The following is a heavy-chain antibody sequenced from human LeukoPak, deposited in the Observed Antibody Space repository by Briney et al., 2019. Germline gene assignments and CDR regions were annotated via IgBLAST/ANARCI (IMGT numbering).Heavy chain of an antibody. J-gene: IGHJ4*02. Sequence: GGSLRLSCAASGFTFDDYTMHWVRQAPGKGLEWVSLISWDAGRTYYGDSVKGRFNISRDNSKNSLYLQMNSLRTEDTALYYCAKADTTLDPFDHWGQGTLVTASS. CDR1: GFTFDDYT. V-gene: IGHV3-43*01. CDR3: AKADTTLDPFDH. CDR2: ISWDAGRT. D-gene: IGHD5-18*01.